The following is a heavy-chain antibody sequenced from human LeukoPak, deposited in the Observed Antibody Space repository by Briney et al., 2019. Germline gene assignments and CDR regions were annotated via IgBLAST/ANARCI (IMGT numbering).Heavy chain of an antibody. CDR3: ARDQVDRIWYFDY. Sequence: GGSLRLSCAASGFTFSSYSMNWVRQAPGKGLEWVSPISSSSIYVFYADSMKGRFTISRDNAKNSLSLQMNSLRAEDTAVYYCARDQVDRIWYFDYWGQGTLVTVSS. CDR2: ISSSSIYV. V-gene: IGHV3-21*01. J-gene: IGHJ4*02. CDR1: GFTFSSYS. D-gene: IGHD1-14*01.